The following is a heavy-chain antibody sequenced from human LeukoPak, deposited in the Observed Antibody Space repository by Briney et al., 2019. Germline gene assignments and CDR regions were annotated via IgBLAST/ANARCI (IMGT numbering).Heavy chain of an antibody. CDR1: GFTFTNHN. CDR3: VRVRDGYNDAYDI. Sequence: GASVKVSCKASGFTFTNHNLHWVRQAPGQRLEWMGIINPSGGSTNYAQNFQGRVTMTRDTSTSTVYMELSSLRSEDTAVYYCVRVRDGYNDAYDIWGQGTMVTVPS. V-gene: IGHV1-46*01. D-gene: IGHD5-24*01. J-gene: IGHJ3*02. CDR2: INPSGGST.